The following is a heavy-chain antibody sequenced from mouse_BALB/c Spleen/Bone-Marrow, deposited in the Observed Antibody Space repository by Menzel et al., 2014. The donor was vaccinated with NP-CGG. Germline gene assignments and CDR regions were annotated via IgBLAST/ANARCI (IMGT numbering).Heavy chain of an antibody. D-gene: IGHD1-1*01. CDR2: IDPANGNT. CDR1: GFNIKDTY. J-gene: IGHJ4*01. Sequence: VQLQQSGAELVKPGASVKSSCTASGFNIKDTYMHWVKQRPEQGLEWIGRIDPANGNTKYDPKFQGKATITADTSSNTAYLQLSSLTSEDTAVYYCARYGRRFYAMDYWGQGTSVTVSS. CDR3: ARYGRRFYAMDY. V-gene: IGHV14-3*02.